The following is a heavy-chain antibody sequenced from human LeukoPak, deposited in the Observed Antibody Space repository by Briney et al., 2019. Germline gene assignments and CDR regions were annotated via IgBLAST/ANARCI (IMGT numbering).Heavy chain of an antibody. CDR3: AKFTLTPSQFDY. CDR1: GFTFSSYA. J-gene: IGHJ4*02. V-gene: IGHV3-23*01. CDR2: ISGSGVST. Sequence: QTGGSLRLSCAASGFTFSSYAMSWVRQAPGKGLEWVSAISGSGVSTYYADSVKGRFTISRDNSKNTLYLQMNSLRAEDTAVYYCAKFTLTPSQFDYWGQGTLVTVSS.